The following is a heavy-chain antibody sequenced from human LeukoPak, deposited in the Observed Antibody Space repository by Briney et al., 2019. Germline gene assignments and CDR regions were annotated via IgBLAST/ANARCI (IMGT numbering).Heavy chain of an antibody. CDR1: GVSIITNY. J-gene: IGHJ6*03. CDR2: IYYTGGA. D-gene: IGHD2-8*02. V-gene: IGHV4-59*01. CDR3: AREGSVSTGRWKNYYHFMDV. Sequence: SQTLSLTCTVSGVSIITNYWSWLRQSPGKGLEWVGNIYYTGGATYSPSLQTPVTISLDTSKNQFSLTLNSVTAADTAIYYCAREGSVSTGRWKNYYHFMDVWGKGTTVIVSS.